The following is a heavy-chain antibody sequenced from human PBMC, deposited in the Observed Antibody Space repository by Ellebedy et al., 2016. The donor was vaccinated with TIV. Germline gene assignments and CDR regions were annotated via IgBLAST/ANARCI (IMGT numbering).Heavy chain of an antibody. CDR2: INQGGSET. D-gene: IGHD1-1*01. CDR3: ARSPATGTVDY. V-gene: IGHV3-7*01. CDR1: GFTFSTYW. J-gene: IGHJ4*01. Sequence: GGSLRLSXAASGFTFSTYWMSWVRQAPGKGLGWVANINQGGSETYYVDSVKGRFTMSRDNAKNSLYLQLNSLRAEDTAVYYCARSPATGTVDYWGHGTLVTVSS.